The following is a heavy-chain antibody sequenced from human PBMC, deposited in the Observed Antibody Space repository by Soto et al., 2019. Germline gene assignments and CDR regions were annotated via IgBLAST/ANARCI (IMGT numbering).Heavy chain of an antibody. V-gene: IGHV1-58*02. Sequence: SVKVSCKASGFTFTSSAMQWARQARGQRLEWIGWIVVGSGNTNYAQKFQERVTITRDMSTSTAYMELSSLRSEDTAVYYCAATTKQALTTVGYWGQGTLVTVSS. D-gene: IGHD4-17*01. CDR2: IVVGSGNT. CDR3: AATTKQALTTVGY. CDR1: GFTFTSSA. J-gene: IGHJ4*02.